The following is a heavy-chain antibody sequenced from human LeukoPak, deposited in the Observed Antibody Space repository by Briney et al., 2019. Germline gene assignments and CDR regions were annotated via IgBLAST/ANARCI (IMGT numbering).Heavy chain of an antibody. CDR1: GFTFSNYA. D-gene: IGHD3-9*01. CDR3: AKNGLFLRYFDWLLSY. J-gene: IGHJ4*02. CDR2: ISGSGGST. V-gene: IGHV3-23*01. Sequence: TGGSLRLSCAASGFTFSNYAMSWVRQAPGVGLEWVSAISGSGGSTYYADSVKGRFTISRDNSKNTLYLQMNSLRAEDTAVYYCAKNGLFLRYFDWLLSYWGQGTLVTVSS.